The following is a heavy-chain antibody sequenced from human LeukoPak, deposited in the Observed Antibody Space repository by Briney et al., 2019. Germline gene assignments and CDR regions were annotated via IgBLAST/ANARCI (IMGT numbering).Heavy chain of an antibody. J-gene: IGHJ4*02. Sequence: SETLSLTCTVSGGSISTYYWSWIRQPPGKGLEWIGYIHYSGTTNYNPSLKNRVTISLDTSKNQFSLNLSSVTAADTAVYYCARARGRYDNTAYYYRVDSHFDFWGQGTLVTVSS. CDR1: GGSISTYY. V-gene: IGHV4-59*08. CDR3: ARARGRYDNTAYYYRVDSHFDF. CDR2: IHYSGTT. D-gene: IGHD3-22*01.